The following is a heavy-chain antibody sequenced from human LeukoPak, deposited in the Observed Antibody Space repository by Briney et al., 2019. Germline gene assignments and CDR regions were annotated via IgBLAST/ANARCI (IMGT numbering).Heavy chain of an antibody. CDR3: ARYGDYGTEGYFYMDV. J-gene: IGHJ6*03. D-gene: IGHD4-17*01. Sequence: PSETLSLTCTVSGGSIGSRGYYWTWIRQHPVTGLEWMGYVFYSGAAYYNPALRSRVTISLDTSRNQFSLTLTSLSAADTAVYYCARYGDYGTEGYFYMDVWGKGTMVTVSS. CDR1: GGSIGSRGYY. CDR2: VFYSGAA. V-gene: IGHV4-31*03.